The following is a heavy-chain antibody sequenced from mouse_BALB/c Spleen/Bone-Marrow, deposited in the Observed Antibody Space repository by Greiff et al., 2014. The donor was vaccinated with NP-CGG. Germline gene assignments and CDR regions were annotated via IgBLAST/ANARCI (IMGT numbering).Heavy chain of an antibody. V-gene: IGHV5-4*02. D-gene: IGHD2-10*02. CDR3: ARSGERYGAMDY. J-gene: IGHJ4*01. Sequence: VQLKESGGGLVKPGGSLKLSCAASGFTFSDYFMYWVRQTPGKRLGWVATISDGGGYTYYPDSVWGRFTISRDNAKNNLYLQMSSLKSEDTAMYYCARSGERYGAMDYWGQGTSVTVFS. CDR2: ISDGGGYT. CDR1: GFTFSDYF.